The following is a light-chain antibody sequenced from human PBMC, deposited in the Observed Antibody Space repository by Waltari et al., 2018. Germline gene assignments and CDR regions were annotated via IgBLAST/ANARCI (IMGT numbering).Light chain of an antibody. V-gene: IGKV2-30*02. CDR2: RVF. Sequence: DVVMTQSPLSLPVTLGQPASISCTSSQSLVHSDGNTHLTWCQQRPGQSPRRLIYRVFNRDSGVPDRFSGSGSGTDFTLKISRVEAEDVGVYYCMQGTHWPYTFGQGTKLDIK. J-gene: IGKJ2*01. CDR3: MQGTHWPYT. CDR1: QSLVHSDGNTH.